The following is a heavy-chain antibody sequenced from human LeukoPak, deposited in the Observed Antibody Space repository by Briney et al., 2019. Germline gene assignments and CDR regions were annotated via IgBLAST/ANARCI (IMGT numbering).Heavy chain of an antibody. J-gene: IGHJ4*02. CDR3: ARDAYHSGVLDQ. D-gene: IGHD3/OR15-3a*01. CDR2: IRFDGTNR. CDR1: GFTFSNHI. V-gene: IGHV3-30*02. Sequence: GGALRLSCAASGFTFSNHIMHWVRQAPGKGLEWVSFIRFDGTNRHYVDSVKGRFTISRDNPNNMLYLQMNSLRFDDTAVYYCARDAYHSGVLDQWGEGTLVIVSS.